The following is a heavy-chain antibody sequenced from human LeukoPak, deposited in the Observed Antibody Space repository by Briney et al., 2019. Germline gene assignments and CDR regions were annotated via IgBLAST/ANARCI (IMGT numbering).Heavy chain of an antibody. CDR2: ISSSSSYI. J-gene: IGHJ3*02. CDR1: GFTFSNYE. D-gene: IGHD5-18*01. Sequence: KTGGSLRLSCAASGFTFSNYEMHWVRQAPGKGLEWVSSISSSSSYIYYADSVKGRFTISRDNAKNSLYLQMNSLRAEDTAVYYCARDRRGYSYGSTDIWGQGTMVTVSS. CDR3: ARDRRGYSYGSTDI. V-gene: IGHV3-21*01.